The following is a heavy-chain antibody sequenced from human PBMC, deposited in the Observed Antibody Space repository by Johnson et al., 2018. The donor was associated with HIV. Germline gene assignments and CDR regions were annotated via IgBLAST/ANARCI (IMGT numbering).Heavy chain of an antibody. CDR1: GFTFNDYY. CDR2: ISSSGRTI. CDR3: VREEGNDILTRGDAFDI. J-gene: IGHJ3*02. Sequence: VQLVESGGGLVQPGGSLRLSCAASGFTFNDYYMGWIRQAPGKGLEWVSIISSSGRTIYYVDSVKGLFTISRDNAKNSLYLQMNSLRAEDTAVYYCVREEGNDILTRGDAFDIWGQGTLVTVSS. V-gene: IGHV3-11*04. D-gene: IGHD3-9*01.